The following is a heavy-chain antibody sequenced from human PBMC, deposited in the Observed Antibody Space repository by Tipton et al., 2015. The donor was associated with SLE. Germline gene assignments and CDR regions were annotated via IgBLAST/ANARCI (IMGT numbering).Heavy chain of an antibody. V-gene: IGHV4-34*01. CDR2: INHSGST. J-gene: IGHJ3*02. D-gene: IGHD3-10*01. CDR1: GGSFSGYY. Sequence: TLSLTCAVYGGSFSGYYWSWIRQPPGKWLEWIGEINHSGSTNYNPSLKSRVTITVDTSKNQFSLKLSSVTAADTAVYYCARTGAATRRITLVRGVPGAFDIWGQVTMVTDSS. CDR3: ARTGAATRRITLVRGVPGAFDI.